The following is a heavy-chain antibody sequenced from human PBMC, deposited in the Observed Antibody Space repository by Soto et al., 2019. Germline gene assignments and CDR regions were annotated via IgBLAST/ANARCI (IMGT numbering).Heavy chain of an antibody. D-gene: IGHD6-19*01. V-gene: IGHV3-48*02. CDR1: GFTFSTNS. CDR3: ARVRGPRYSIGWNDY. CDR2: ISGTSGSI. J-gene: IGHJ4*02. Sequence: EVQLEESGGGLVQPGGSLRLSCAASGFTFSTNSMTWVRRAPGKGLEWVSYISGTSGSIYYADSAKGRFTISRDNAKNSLYLQMNSLRDEDTAVYYCARVRGPRYSIGWNDYWGQGTLVTVSS.